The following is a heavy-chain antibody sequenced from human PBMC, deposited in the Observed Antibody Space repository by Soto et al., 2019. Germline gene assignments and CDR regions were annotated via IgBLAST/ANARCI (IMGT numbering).Heavy chain of an antibody. J-gene: IGHJ4*02. V-gene: IGHV1-69*08. CDR1: GGTFSNHI. D-gene: IGHD5-12*01. CDR3: ARDFPIGSVFSGHDDIDS. CDR2: IIPILDIT. Sequence: QVQLVQSGAEVKKPGSSVKVSCKASGGTFSNHIITWVRQAPGQGLEWMGRIIPILDITNYAQKFQGRVTITADKSTTTAYREVSSLRSEDTAVYYCARDFPIGSVFSGHDDIDSWGQGTLVTVSS.